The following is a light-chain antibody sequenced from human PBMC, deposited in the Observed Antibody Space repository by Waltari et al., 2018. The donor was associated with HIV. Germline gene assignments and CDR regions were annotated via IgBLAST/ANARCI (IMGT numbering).Light chain of an antibody. CDR1: QSVSSN. J-gene: IGKJ4*01. Sequence: EIVMTQSPATLSVSPGERATLSCRATQSVSSNLAWYQQKPGQAPRLLIYGASTRATGIPDRFSGSGSGTEFTLTITSLQSEDFAVYYCQQYGGSTLTFGGGTKVEVK. CDR2: GAS. CDR3: QQYGGSTLT. V-gene: IGKV3-15*01.